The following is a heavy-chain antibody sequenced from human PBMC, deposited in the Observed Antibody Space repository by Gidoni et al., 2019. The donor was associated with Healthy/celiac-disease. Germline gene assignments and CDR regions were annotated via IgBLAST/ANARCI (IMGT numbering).Heavy chain of an antibody. Sequence: QVQLVESGGGVVQPGRSLRLSCAASGFTFSSYGMHWVRQAPGKGLGWVAVISYDGSNKYYADSVKGRFTISRDNSKNTLYLQMNSLRAEDTAVYYCAKSKGHYYGSGSYLLRAEYFQHWGQGTLVTVSS. CDR3: AKSKGHYYGSGSYLLRAEYFQH. D-gene: IGHD3-10*01. CDR1: GFTFSSYG. CDR2: ISYDGSNK. J-gene: IGHJ1*01. V-gene: IGHV3-30*18.